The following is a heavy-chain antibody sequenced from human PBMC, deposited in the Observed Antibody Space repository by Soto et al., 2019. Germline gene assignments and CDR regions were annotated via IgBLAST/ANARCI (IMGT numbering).Heavy chain of an antibody. V-gene: IGHV1-2*04. J-gene: IGHJ6*02. CDR3: ARDPDTSISGYYYGMDV. Sequence: QVHLVQSGAEVRKPGASVKVSCKASGYTFSDFSMHWVRQAPGQGLEWVGWMNPDTAGTNYARKFHGWVTMTRDTSISKAYVELSRRRSDDTAVYYCARDPDTSISGYYYGMDVWGQGTTVTVSS. CDR1: GYTFSDFS. D-gene: IGHD2-2*01. CDR2: MNPDTAGT.